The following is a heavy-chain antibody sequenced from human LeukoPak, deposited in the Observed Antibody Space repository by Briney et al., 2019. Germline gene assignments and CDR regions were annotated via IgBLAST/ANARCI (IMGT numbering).Heavy chain of an antibody. V-gene: IGHV1-2*02. D-gene: IGHD3-22*01. Sequence: ASVKVSCKASGYTFTGYYMHWVRQAPGQGLEWMGWINPNSGGTNYAQKFQGRVTMTRDTSISTAYMELSRLRSDDTAVYYCARDVYDSSGYYDWGQGTLVTVSS. J-gene: IGHJ4*02. CDR1: GYTFTGYY. CDR2: INPNSGGT. CDR3: ARDVYDSSGYYD.